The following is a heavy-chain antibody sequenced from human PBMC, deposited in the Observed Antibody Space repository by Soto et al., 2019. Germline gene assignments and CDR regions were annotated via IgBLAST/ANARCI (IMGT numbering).Heavy chain of an antibody. D-gene: IGHD3-10*01. CDR1: GYTFTSYD. Sequence: QVQLVQSGAEVKKPGASVKVSCKASGYTFTSYDINWVRQATGQGLEWMGWMNPNSGNTAYAQKFQGRVTMTRNTPISNAYMERSSRRPEETAVYYCAGERSGGGGNWFDPWGQGTLVTVSS. V-gene: IGHV1-8*01. CDR3: AGERSGGGGNWFDP. CDR2: MNPNSGNT. J-gene: IGHJ5*02.